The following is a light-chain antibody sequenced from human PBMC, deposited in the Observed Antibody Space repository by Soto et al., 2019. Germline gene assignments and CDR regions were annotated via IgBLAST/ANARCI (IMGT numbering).Light chain of an antibody. Sequence: EIVMTQSPATLSVSPGERATLSCRASQIMSSNLAWYQQKPGQAPRLLIYGASTRATGIPARFSGSGSGTEFTLTITNLQSEDFAVYYCQQYSYWPPYTFGQGTKLEIK. CDR1: QIMSSN. V-gene: IGKV3-15*01. CDR2: GAS. CDR3: QQYSYWPPYT. J-gene: IGKJ2*01.